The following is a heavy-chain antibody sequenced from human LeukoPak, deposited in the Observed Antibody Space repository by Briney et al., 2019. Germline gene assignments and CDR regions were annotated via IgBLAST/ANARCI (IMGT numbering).Heavy chain of an antibody. CDR2: IKQDGSEK. Sequence: GGSLRLSCAASGFTFSSYWMSWVRQAPGKGLEWVANIKQDGSEKYYVDSVKGRFTISRDNAKNSLYLQMNSLRAEDTAVYYCARSVYDSSGYYPKLYGNFDYWGQGTLVTVSS. J-gene: IGHJ4*02. V-gene: IGHV3-7*01. D-gene: IGHD3-22*01. CDR1: GFTFSSYW. CDR3: ARSVYDSSGYYPKLYGNFDY.